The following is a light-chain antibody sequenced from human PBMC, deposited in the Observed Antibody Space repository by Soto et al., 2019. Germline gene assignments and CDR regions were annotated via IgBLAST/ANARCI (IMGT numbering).Light chain of an antibody. Sequence: AIQLTQSPSSLSASVGDRVTMTCRASQGISSALAWYQQKPGKAPKLLIYDASSLESGVPSRFSGSGSGTDFTLTISSLQPEDFATYYCQQFNSYPHGYTFGQGTKLEIK. J-gene: IGKJ2*01. V-gene: IGKV1-13*02. CDR1: QGISSA. CDR2: DAS. CDR3: QQFNSYPHGYT.